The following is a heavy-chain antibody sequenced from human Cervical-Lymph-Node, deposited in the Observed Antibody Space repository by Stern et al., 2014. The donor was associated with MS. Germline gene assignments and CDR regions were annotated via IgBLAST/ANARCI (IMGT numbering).Heavy chain of an antibody. Sequence: QVTLKESGPALVKPTQTLTLTCTFSGFSLSTSGMRVSWIRQPPGKALEWLARIDWGDDKFYITSLKTRLTISKDTSKIQVVLTMTNMDPVDTATYYCARSPPYYEFWNDYYYFDYWGQGTLVAVSS. J-gene: IGHJ4*02. CDR2: IDWGDDK. V-gene: IGHV2-70*04. CDR3: ARSPPYYEFWNDYYYFDY. CDR1: GFSLSTSGMR. D-gene: IGHD3-3*01.